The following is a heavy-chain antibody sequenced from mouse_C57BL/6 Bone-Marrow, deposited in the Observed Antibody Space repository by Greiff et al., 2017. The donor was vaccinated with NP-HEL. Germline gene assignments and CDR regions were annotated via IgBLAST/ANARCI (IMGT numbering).Heavy chain of an antibody. J-gene: IGHJ3*01. CDR1: GFTFSSYA. D-gene: IGHD2-13*01. Sequence: DVQLVESGGGLVKPGGSLKLSCAASGFTFSSYAMSWVRQTPEKRLEWVATISDGGSYTYYPDNVKGRFTISRDNAKNNLYLQMSHLKSEDTAMYYCARDRGDAAWFAYWGQGTLVTVSA. CDR2: ISDGGSYT. V-gene: IGHV5-4*01. CDR3: ARDRGDAAWFAY.